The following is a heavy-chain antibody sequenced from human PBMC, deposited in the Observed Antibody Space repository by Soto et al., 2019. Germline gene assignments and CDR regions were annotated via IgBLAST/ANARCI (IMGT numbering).Heavy chain of an antibody. D-gene: IGHD5-12*01. CDR1: GGTFNNYP. J-gene: IGHJ6*02. V-gene: IGHV1-69*01. CDR2: SIPIFGTA. Sequence: QVQLVQSGAEVKKPGSSVKVSCKASGGTFNNYPITWVRQAPGEGLEWMGGSIPIFGTANYAQKVQGRVTISLDESTSTAYMELSSLRSEDTAVYYCARGRGYSGDDHYYYFDMDVWGQGTTVTVSS. CDR3: ARGRGYSGDDHYYYFDMDV.